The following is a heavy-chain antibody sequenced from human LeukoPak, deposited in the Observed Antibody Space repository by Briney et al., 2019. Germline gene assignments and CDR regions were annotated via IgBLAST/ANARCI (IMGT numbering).Heavy chain of an antibody. D-gene: IGHD5-18*01. V-gene: IGHV4-59*01. CDR3: ARVQIGYSYGLFDP. CDR2: IYSNGNT. Sequence: SETLSLTCTVSGGSISSYYWSWIRQPPGKGLEWIGYIYSNGNTNYNPSLKSRVTISVDTSKNQFSLKVSSVTAADTAVYYCARVQIGYSYGLFDPWGQGTLVTVSS. CDR1: GGSISSYY. J-gene: IGHJ5*02.